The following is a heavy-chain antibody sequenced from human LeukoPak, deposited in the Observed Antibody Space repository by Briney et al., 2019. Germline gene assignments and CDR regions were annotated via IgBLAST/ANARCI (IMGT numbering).Heavy chain of an antibody. CDR1: GFTFSTYG. CDR3: AKANSGSASRGYFDY. V-gene: IGHV3-23*01. CDR2: ISGSGSTT. D-gene: IGHD6-25*01. Sequence: GGTLRLSCAASGFTFSTYGMSWVRQAPGKGLEWDSGISGSGSTTYYADSVKGRFTISRDNSKNTLYLQMNSLRAEDTAVYYCAKANSGSASRGYFDYWGQGTLVTVSS. J-gene: IGHJ4*02.